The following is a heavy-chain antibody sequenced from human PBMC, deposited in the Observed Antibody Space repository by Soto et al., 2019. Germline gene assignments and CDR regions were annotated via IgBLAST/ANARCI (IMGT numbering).Heavy chain of an antibody. CDR3: AKGFSSGLYVDS. V-gene: IGHV4-61*08. Sequence: QVQLQESGPGLLKPSGTLALSCAVSGDAVSSDAYYWTWIRQPPGKTLEWVGFILSSGGTSTNPSLSRRLSISVDTARNQFSIRLTSVTAADTGVYFCAKGFSSGLYVDSGGRGTQVTVSS. J-gene: IGHJ4*02. CDR2: ILSSGGT. D-gene: IGHD6-19*01. CDR1: GDAVSSDAYY.